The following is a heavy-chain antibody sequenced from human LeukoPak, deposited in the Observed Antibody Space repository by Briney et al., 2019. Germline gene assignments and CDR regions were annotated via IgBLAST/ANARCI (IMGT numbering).Heavy chain of an antibody. J-gene: IGHJ4*02. V-gene: IGHV1-2*02. CDR3: ARATSGYYDYFDY. CDR1: GYTFTGYY. CDR2: INPNSGGT. D-gene: IGHD3-22*01. Sequence: ASVKVSCKASGYTFTGYYMHWVRQAPGQGLEWMGWINPNSGGTNYAQKFQGRVTMTRDTSISTAYMELNRLRSDDTAVYYCARATSGYYDYFDYWGQGTLVTVSS.